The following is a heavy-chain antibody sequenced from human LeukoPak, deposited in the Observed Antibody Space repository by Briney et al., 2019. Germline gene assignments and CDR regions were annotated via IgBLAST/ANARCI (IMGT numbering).Heavy chain of an antibody. Sequence: GGSLRLSCAASGFTVSDNYMGWVRQAPGKGLEWVSVIYSGGNTYYSDSVKGRFIISRDNSKNTLYLQMSSLRDEDTAVYYCARVASDSRGWYHFDYWGHGTLVTVYS. CDR2: IYSGGNT. J-gene: IGHJ4*01. D-gene: IGHD6-19*01. CDR1: GFTVSDNY. CDR3: ARVASDSRGWYHFDY. V-gene: IGHV3-53*01.